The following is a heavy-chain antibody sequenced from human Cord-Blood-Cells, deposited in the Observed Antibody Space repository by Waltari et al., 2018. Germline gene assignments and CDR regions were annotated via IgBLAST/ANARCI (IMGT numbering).Heavy chain of an antibody. V-gene: IGHV1-2*02. J-gene: IGHJ3*02. D-gene: IGHD3-3*01. CDR3: ARLDNPTAGAFDI. CDR2: INPNSGGT. Sequence: QVPLVQSGAEVKKPGASVKVSCKASGYTFTGYYMPWARQAPGQGLEWMGWINPNSGGTNYAQKFQGRVTMTRDTSISTAYMELSRLRSDDTAVYYCARLDNPTAGAFDIWGQGTMVTVSS. CDR1: GYTFTGYY.